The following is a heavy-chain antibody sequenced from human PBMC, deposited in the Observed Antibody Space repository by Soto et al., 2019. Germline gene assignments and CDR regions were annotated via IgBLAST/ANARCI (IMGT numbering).Heavy chain of an antibody. V-gene: IGHV4-34*01. CDR3: ARGPKLRFLEWLPTSLYGMDV. CDR1: GGSFSGYY. CDR2: INHSGST. J-gene: IGHJ6*02. Sequence: SETLSLTCAVYGGSFSGYYWSWIRQPPGKGLEWVGEINHSGSTNYNPSLKSRVTISVDTSKNQFSLKLSSVTAADTAVYYCARGPKLRFLEWLPTSLYGMDVWGQGTTVTVSS. D-gene: IGHD3-3*01.